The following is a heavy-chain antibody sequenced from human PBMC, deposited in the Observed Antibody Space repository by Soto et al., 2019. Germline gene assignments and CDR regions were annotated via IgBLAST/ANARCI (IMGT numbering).Heavy chain of an antibody. J-gene: IGHJ6*02. V-gene: IGHV1-18*01. CDR1: GYTFTSYG. CDR3: ARSTPVSGTVTGMDV. D-gene: IGHD6-19*01. Sequence: ASVKVSCKASGYTFTSYGISWVRQAPGQGLEWMGWISAYNGNTNYAQKLQGRVTMTTDTSTSTAYMELRSLRSDDTAVYYCARSTPVSGTVTGMDVWGQGTTVTVSS. CDR2: ISAYNGNT.